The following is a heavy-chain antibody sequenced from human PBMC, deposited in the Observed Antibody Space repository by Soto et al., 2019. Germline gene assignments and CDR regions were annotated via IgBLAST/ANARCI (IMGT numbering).Heavy chain of an antibody. CDR1: GFTFSSYA. CDR2: ISGSGGST. Sequence: EVQLLESGGGLVQPGGSLRLSCAASGFTFSSYAMSWVRQAPGKGLEWVSAISGSGGSTYYADSVKSRFTISRDNSKNTLYLQMNSLRAEDTAVYYCAKDFVRVVPAAEYFDYWGQGTLVTVSS. J-gene: IGHJ4*02. D-gene: IGHD2-2*01. CDR3: AKDFVRVVPAAEYFDY. V-gene: IGHV3-23*01.